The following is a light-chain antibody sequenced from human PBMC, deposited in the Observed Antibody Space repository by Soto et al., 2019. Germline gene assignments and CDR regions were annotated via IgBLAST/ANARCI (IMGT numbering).Light chain of an antibody. CDR3: QQYKXXTT. Sequence: DIQMTQSPSTLSASVGDRVTITCRASQSISTWLVWYQQKPGKAPKVLIYDASSLQSGVPSRFSGHGSGTDFTLTISXXXXDDSAIYYCQQYKXXTTFGQGTKLXIK. V-gene: IGKV1-5*01. J-gene: IGKJ2*01. CDR1: QSISTW. CDR2: DAS.